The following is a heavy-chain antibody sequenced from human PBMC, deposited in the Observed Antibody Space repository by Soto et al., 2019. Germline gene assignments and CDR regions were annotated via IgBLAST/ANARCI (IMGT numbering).Heavy chain of an antibody. Sequence: GESLKISCKGSGYSFTSYWIGWVRQMPGKGLEWMGIIYPGDSDNRYSPSFQGQVTISADKSISPAYLQWSSLKASATAMYSCASHEGAAVAGDAFDIWGQGTMVTVSS. CDR3: ASHEGAAVAGDAFDI. J-gene: IGHJ3*02. CDR2: IYPGDSDN. V-gene: IGHV5-51*01. CDR1: GYSFTSYW. D-gene: IGHD6-19*01.